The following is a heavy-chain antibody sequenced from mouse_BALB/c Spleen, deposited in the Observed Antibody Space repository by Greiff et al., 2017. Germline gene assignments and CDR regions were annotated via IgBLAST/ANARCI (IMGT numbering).Heavy chain of an antibody. J-gene: IGHJ4*01. CDR2: ISYSGST. D-gene: IGHD2-1*01. Sequence: VQLKESGPSLVKPSQTLSLTCSVTGDSITSGYWNWIRKFPGNKLEYMGYISYSGSTYYNPSLKSRISITRDTSKNQYYLQLNSVTTEDTATYYCARRGLGNYDAMDYWGQGTSVTVSS. CDR3: ARRGLGNYDAMDY. CDR1: GDSITSGY. V-gene: IGHV3-8*02.